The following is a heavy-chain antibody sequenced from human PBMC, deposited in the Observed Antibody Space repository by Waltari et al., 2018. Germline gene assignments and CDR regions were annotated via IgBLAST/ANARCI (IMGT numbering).Heavy chain of an antibody. J-gene: IGHJ4*02. D-gene: IGHD6-19*01. V-gene: IGHV3-23*01. CDR3: AKCEMYDSGWCAFFRY. Sequence: DVQLSESGGGLAQPGGSLRLSCVASAFTLSSSTMSWVRQAPGKGLEWVSAIVRSGGTHYIDSVKGRFTISRDNAKNTVYLQMNSLRAEDTAVYYCAKCEMYDSGWCAFFRYWGRGTLVTVSS. CDR1: AFTLSSST. CDR2: IVRSGGT.